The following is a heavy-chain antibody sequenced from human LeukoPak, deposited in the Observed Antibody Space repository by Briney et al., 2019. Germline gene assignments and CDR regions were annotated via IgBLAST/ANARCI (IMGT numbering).Heavy chain of an antibody. CDR3: ARGHTAVGRHFDF. Sequence: PGGSLRLSCEASGFTFNTYSMTWVRQAPGKGLEGVSIISSGSSAIFSADALKGRFTISRDDAKNLLYLDMNSLRAEDTAVYYCARGHTAVGRHFDFWGQGTLVTVSS. CDR2: ISSGSSAI. V-gene: IGHV3-21*01. D-gene: IGHD1-26*01. J-gene: IGHJ4*02. CDR1: GFTFNTYS.